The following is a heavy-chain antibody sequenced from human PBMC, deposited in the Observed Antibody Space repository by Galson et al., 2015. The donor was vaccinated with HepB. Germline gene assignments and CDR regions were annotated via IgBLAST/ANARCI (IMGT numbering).Heavy chain of an antibody. CDR3: ARDRGPSFGVVSTYYYYGMDV. Sequence: SLRLSCAVSGFTFSHYWMTWVRQAPGKGLEWVSYISSSSSTIYYADSVKGRFTISRDNAKNSLYLQMNSLRAEDTAVYYCARDRGPSFGVVSTYYYYGMDVWGQGTTVTVSS. CDR1: GFTFSHYW. V-gene: IGHV3-48*01. D-gene: IGHD3-3*01. J-gene: IGHJ6*02. CDR2: ISSSSSTI.